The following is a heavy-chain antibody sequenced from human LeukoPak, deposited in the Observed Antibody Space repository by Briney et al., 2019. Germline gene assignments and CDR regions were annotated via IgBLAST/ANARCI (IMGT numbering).Heavy chain of an antibody. CDR3: AREIGEQWLHNWFDP. CDR1: GDSLNNYY. D-gene: IGHD6-19*01. CDR2: IHHTGHS. V-gene: IGHV4-59*13. Sequence: PSETLSLTCSVSGDSLNNYYWTWIRQPPGKGLEWLGFIHHTGHSTYNPSLRSRVTMSVDPSKNHFALSLISVTAAYTAVYYCAREIGEQWLHNWFDPWGQGTLVTVSS. J-gene: IGHJ5*02.